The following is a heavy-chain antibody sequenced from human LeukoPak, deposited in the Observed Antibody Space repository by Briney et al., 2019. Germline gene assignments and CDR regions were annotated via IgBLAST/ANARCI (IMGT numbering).Heavy chain of an antibody. CDR3: ARDQTHTVVVPAARYYYYYMDV. V-gene: IGHV3-48*04. Sequence: GGSLRLSCAASGFTFSSYSMNWVRQAPGKGLEWVSYISSSSSTIYYADSVKGRFTISRDNAKNSLYLQMNSLRAEDTAVYYCARDQTHTVVVPAARYYYYYMDVWGKGTTVTVSS. D-gene: IGHD2-2*01. J-gene: IGHJ6*03. CDR1: GFTFSSYS. CDR2: ISSSSSTI.